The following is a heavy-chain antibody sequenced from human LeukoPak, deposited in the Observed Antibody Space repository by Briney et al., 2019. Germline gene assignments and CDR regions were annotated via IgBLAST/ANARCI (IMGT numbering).Heavy chain of an antibody. CDR3: ARDHCSSNSCFFDY. V-gene: IGHV3-48*03. CDR1: GFTFSSYE. Sequence: PGGSLRLSCAASGFTFSSYEMNWARQAPGKGLEWLSYISASGTTTYQADSVKGRFTSSRDNVKKSLYLQMNSLRAEDTAVYYCARDHCSSNSCFFDYWGQGTLVTVSP. CDR2: ISASGTTT. J-gene: IGHJ4*02. D-gene: IGHD2-2*01.